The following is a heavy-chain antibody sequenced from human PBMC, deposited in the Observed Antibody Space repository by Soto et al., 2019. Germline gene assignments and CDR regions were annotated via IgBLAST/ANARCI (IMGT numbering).Heavy chain of an antibody. CDR3: ARRIGYCSGGSCYYYGMDV. D-gene: IGHD2-15*01. V-gene: IGHV3-13*01. CDR1: GFTFSSYD. CDR2: IGTAGDT. J-gene: IGHJ6*02. Sequence: GGSLRLSCAASGFTFSSYDMHWVRQATGKGLEWVSAIGTAGDTYYPGSVKGRFTISRENAKNSLYLQMNSLRAEDTAVYYCARRIGYCSGGSCYYYGMDVWGQGTTVTVSS.